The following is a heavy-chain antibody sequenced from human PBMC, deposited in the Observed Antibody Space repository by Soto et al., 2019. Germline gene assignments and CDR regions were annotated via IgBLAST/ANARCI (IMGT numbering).Heavy chain of an antibody. CDR1: GGSISSGDYY. CDR2: IYYSGST. J-gene: IGHJ4*02. V-gene: IGHV4-30-4*01. Sequence: SETLSLTCTVSGGSISSGDYYWSWIRQPPGKGLEWIGYIYYSGSTYYNPSLKSRVTISVDTSKNQSSLKLSSVTAANTAVYYCARRCKQYYFDYWGQGTLVTVSS. D-gene: IGHD2-8*01. CDR3: ARRCKQYYFDY.